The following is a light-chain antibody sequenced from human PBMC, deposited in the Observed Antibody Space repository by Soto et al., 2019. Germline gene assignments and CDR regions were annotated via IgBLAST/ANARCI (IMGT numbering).Light chain of an antibody. Sequence: DIPMTKSPSTLSASVGDRVTITCRASQSITNWLAWYQHKPGKAPRLLIYMASSLESGVPSRFSDSVAETEFTLTISSLQPDDFATYYCLQYNFYPYTFGQGTKREIK. CDR3: LQYNFYPYT. V-gene: IGKV1-5*03. CDR1: QSITNW. J-gene: IGKJ2*01. CDR2: MAS.